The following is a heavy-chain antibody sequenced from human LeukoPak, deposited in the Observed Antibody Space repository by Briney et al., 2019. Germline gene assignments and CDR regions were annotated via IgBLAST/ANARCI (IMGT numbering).Heavy chain of an antibody. CDR1: GFTFNNHW. J-gene: IGHJ5*02. CDR3: SRDRPHNWFDP. V-gene: IGHV3-74*01. CDR2: IDNDGRNT. Sequence: PGGSLRLSCAASGFTFNNHWVHWVRQAPGKGLEWVSRIDNDGRNTIYADSVKARFTISRDNAKNTLYLQMNSLRAEDTAMYYCSRDRPHNWFDPWGQGTLVTVSS.